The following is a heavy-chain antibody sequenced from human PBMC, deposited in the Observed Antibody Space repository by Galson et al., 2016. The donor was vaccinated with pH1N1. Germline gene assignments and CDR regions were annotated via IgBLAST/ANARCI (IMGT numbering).Heavy chain of an antibody. D-gene: IGHD6-13*01. V-gene: IGHV1-24*01. CDR3: ATVIAAGYGMDV. Sequence: SVKVSCKVSGYTLTELSMHWVRQAPGKGLEWMGGFDPEDGETIYAQKFQGRVTMTEDTSTDTAYMELGSLRSEDTAVYYCATVIAAGYGMDVWGQGTTVTGSS. CDR2: FDPEDGET. CDR1: GYTLTELS. J-gene: IGHJ6*02.